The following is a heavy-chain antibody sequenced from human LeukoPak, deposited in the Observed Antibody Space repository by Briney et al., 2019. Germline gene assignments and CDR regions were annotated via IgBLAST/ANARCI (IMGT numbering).Heavy chain of an antibody. CDR1: GGSISSGGYY. Sequence: SQTLSLTCTVSGGSISSGGYYWSWIRQHPGKGLEWIGYIYYSGSTYYSPSLKRRATISVDTSKNQFSLKLSSVTAADTAVYYCARDYGGNSCWFDPWGQGTLVTVSS. D-gene: IGHD4-23*01. CDR3: ARDYGGNSCWFDP. CDR2: IYYSGST. J-gene: IGHJ5*02. V-gene: IGHV4-31*03.